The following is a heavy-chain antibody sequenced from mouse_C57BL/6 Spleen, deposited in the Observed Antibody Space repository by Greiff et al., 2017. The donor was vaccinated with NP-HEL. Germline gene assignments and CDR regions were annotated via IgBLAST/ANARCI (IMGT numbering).Heavy chain of an antibody. D-gene: IGHD1-1*01. V-gene: IGHV1-82*01. CDR3: AREGSTVVASFDY. CDR2: IYPGDGDT. J-gene: IGHJ2*01. Sequence: VQLQQSGPELVKPGASVKISCKASGYAFSSSWMNWVKQRPGKGLEWIGRIYPGDGDTNYNGKFKGKATLTADKSSSTAYMKLSSLTSEDSAVYFCAREGSTVVASFDYWGQGTTLTVSS. CDR1: GYAFSSSW.